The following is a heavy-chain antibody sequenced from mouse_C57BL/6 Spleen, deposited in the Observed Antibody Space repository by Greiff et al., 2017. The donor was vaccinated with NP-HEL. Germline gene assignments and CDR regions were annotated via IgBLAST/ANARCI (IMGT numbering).Heavy chain of an antibody. CDR2: IDPSDSYT. J-gene: IGHJ4*01. V-gene: IGHV1-69*01. Sequence: QVQLQQPGAELVMPGASVKLSCKASGYTFTSYWMHWVKQRPGQGLEWIGEIDPSDSYTNYNQKFKGKSTLTVDKSSSTAYMQLSSLTSEDSAVYYCARGGVGGHYYARDYWGQGTSVTVSS. CDR1: GYTFTSYW. CDR3: ARGGVGGHYYARDY. D-gene: IGHD1-1*02.